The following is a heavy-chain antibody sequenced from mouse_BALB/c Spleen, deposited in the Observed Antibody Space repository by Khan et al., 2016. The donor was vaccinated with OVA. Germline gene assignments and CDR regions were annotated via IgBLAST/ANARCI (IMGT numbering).Heavy chain of an antibody. CDR3: ARLAYYYDSEGFAY. D-gene: IGHD1-1*01. CDR1: GFTFSTYG. V-gene: IGHV5-6*01. Sequence: EVQLLETGGDLVKPEGSLKLSCAASGFTFSTYGMSWVRQTPDKRLEWVATISSGGSYTYYPDSVQGRFTISRDNAKNTLYPQMSSLKSEDTARFYCARLAYYYDSEGFAYWGQGTLVTVSA. CDR2: ISSGGSYT. J-gene: IGHJ3*01.